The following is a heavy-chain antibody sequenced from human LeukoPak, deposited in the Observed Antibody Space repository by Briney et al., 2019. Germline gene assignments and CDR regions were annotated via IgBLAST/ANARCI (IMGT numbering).Heavy chain of an antibody. CDR3: IKDILPGGADC. Sequence: VSLRLSCAASGFPFSSYSMNWVRQAPGKGLDWVSYISSSSSTIYYADSVKGRFTISRDNAKNSLYLQMNSLKPEDTAFYYCIKDILPGGADCWGQGTLVTVST. CDR1: GFPFSSYS. J-gene: IGHJ4*02. CDR2: ISSSSSTI. V-gene: IGHV3-48*04. D-gene: IGHD5-12*01.